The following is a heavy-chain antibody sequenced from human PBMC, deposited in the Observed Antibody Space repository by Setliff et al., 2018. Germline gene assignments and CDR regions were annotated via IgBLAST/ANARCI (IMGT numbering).Heavy chain of an antibody. Sequence: PSEXXSLTCAVXGVPISHGPFXXXIXQPPGKGLEWIGSIDRTGNRYYNSPXXXRGTLSIDMSRNEFSLELRSMTAADTAMYYCARRDEYLQFREFFDFWGQGILVTVS. CDR3: ARRDEYLQFREFFDF. V-gene: IGHV4-38-2*01. D-gene: IGHD3-10*01. CDR1: GVPISHGPF. J-gene: IGHJ4*02. CDR2: IDRTGNR.